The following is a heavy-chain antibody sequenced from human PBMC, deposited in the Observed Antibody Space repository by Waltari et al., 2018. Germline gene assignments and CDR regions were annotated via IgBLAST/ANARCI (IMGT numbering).Heavy chain of an antibody. CDR1: GFTVSSNY. V-gene: IGHV3-53*01. J-gene: IGHJ3*02. CDR2: RYSEGTT. D-gene: IGHD2-2*01. CDR3: ARFIVVVPAAMRDDAFDI. Sequence: EVQLVESGGGLTQPGGSLRLSCAASGFTVSSNYMSWVRQATGKGQDMVSARYSEGTTYYTDAVKGRFTISSDSSKDTLYLQMNSLRAEDSAVYYCARFIVVVPAAMRDDAFDIWGQGTMVTVSS.